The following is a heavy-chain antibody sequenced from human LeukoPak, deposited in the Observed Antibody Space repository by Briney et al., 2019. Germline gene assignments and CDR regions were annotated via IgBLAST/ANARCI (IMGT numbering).Heavy chain of an antibody. Sequence: SETLSLTCTVSGGSISSSSYYWGWIRQPPGKGLEWIGSIYYSGSTYYNPSLKSRVTISVDTSKNQFSLKLSSVTAADTAVYYCARDTDSSGYYGHQYGYWGQGTLVTVSS. CDR2: IYYSGST. CDR3: ARDTDSSGYYGHQYGY. D-gene: IGHD3-22*01. J-gene: IGHJ4*02. CDR1: GGSISSSSYY. V-gene: IGHV4-39*07.